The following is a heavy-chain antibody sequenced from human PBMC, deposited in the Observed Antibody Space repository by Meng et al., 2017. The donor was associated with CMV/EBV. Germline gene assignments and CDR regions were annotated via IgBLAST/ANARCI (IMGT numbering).Heavy chain of an antibody. Sequence: GRRPEPGPGRVTLCGTLALPCTVSCVSISSSDWSWTRQPAGKGLEWIGRIYTSGSTNYNPSLKSRVTMSVDTSKNQFSLKPSSVTAADTAVYYCARGSEVDYGDYVGLDYWGQGTLVTVSS. D-gene: IGHD4-17*01. V-gene: IGHV4-4*07. J-gene: IGHJ4*02. CDR3: ARGSEVDYGDYVGLDY. CDR1: CVSISSSD. CDR2: IYTSGST.